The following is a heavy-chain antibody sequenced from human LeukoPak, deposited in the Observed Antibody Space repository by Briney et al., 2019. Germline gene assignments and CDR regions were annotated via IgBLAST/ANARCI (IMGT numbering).Heavy chain of an antibody. J-gene: IGHJ4*02. V-gene: IGHV4-38-2*02. Sequence: KASETLSLTCTVFGYSISSAYSWGWIRQPPGKGLEWIGSIYHNGNTYYNSSLKSRVTISVDTSENQFSLKLSSVTAADTAVYYCARYKTYYDSSGNPFDYWGQETLVTVSS. CDR3: ARYKTYYDSSGNPFDY. CDR1: GYSISSAYS. CDR2: IYHNGNT. D-gene: IGHD3-22*01.